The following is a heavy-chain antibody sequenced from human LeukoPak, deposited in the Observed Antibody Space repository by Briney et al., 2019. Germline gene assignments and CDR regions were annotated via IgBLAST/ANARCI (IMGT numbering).Heavy chain of an antibody. CDR2: IYYSGST. J-gene: IGHJ4*02. CDR1: GGSISSYY. V-gene: IGHV4-59*12. Sequence: SETLSLTCTVSGGSISSYYWSWIRQPPGKGLEWIGYIYYSGSTNYNPSLKSRVTISVDRSKNQFSLKLSSVTAADTAVYYCARDAPAKGLDYWGQGTLVTVSS. CDR3: ARDAPAKGLDY. D-gene: IGHD2-15*01.